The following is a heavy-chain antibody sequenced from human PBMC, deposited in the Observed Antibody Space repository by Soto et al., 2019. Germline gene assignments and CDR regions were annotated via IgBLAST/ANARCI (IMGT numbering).Heavy chain of an antibody. CDR2: IIPIFGTA. CDR1: GGTFSSYA. V-gene: IGHV1-69*01. J-gene: IGHJ6*02. D-gene: IGHD2-2*01. CDR3: ARVSEYCSSTSCYWYYYYGMDV. Sequence: QVQLVQSGAEVKKPGSSVKVSCKASGGTFSSYAISWVRQAPGQGLEWMGGIIPIFGTANYAQKFQGRVTITADESTSTAYMELSSLRSEDTAVYYCARVSEYCSSTSCYWYYYYGMDVWGQGTTVTVSS.